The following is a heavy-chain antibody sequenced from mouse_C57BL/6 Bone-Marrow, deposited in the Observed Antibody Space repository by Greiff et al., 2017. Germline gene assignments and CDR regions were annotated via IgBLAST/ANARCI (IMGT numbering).Heavy chain of an antibody. CDR2: ISSGGSYT. J-gene: IGHJ3*01. V-gene: IGHV5-6*01. CDR3: ARQGYVITTHWFAY. D-gene: IGHD1-1*01. CDR1: GFTFSSYG. Sequence: EVMLVESGGDLVKPGGSLKLSCAASGFTFSSYGMSWVRQTPDKRLEWVATISSGGSYTYYPDSVKGRFTISRDNAKNTLYLQMSSLKSEDTAMYYCARQGYVITTHWFAYWGQGTLVTVSA.